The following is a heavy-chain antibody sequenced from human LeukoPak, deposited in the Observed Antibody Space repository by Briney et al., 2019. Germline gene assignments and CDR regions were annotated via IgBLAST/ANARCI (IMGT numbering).Heavy chain of an antibody. V-gene: IGHV3-23*01. CDR2: ISDTGGRT. CDR3: AKGGQDFDFWRFDL. D-gene: IGHD3-3*01. J-gene: IGHJ5*02. Sequence: GGSPRLSCASSGVSFSDSAVSWVRHSPGEGLKWVSSISDTGGRTYYADSVKGRFTITRDNSRNTVNLQMNGLRADDTARYYCAKGGQDFDFWRFDLWGQGILVIVSS. CDR1: GVSFSDSA.